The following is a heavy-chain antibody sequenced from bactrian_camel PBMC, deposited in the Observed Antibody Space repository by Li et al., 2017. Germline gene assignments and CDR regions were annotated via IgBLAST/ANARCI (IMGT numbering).Heavy chain of an antibody. V-gene: IGHV3S9*01. J-gene: IGHJ4*01. D-gene: IGHD1*01. CDR2: IDSDGST. CDR1: GYTYSRYC. Sequence: HVQLVESGGGSVQAGGSLRLSCAASGYTYSRYCMGWFRQVPGKEREGVAGIDSDGSTSYADSVKGRFTIFQDKHKNILTLHMSRLKTEDTAMYYCAAGERIDSSAVCRGVIDWGQGTQVTVS. CDR3: AAGERIDSSAVCRGVID.